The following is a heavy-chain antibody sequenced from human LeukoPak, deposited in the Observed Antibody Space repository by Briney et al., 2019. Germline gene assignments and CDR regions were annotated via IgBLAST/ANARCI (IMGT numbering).Heavy chain of an antibody. CDR2: ISSSSSYI. J-gene: IGHJ3*02. D-gene: IGHD3-10*01. Sequence: PGGSLRLSCAASGFTFSSYSMNWVRQAPGKGLEWVSSISSSSSYIYYADSVKGRFTISRDNAKNPLYLQMNSLRAEDTAVYYCARILLNAFDIWGQGTMVTVSS. CDR1: GFTFSSYS. V-gene: IGHV3-21*01. CDR3: ARILLNAFDI.